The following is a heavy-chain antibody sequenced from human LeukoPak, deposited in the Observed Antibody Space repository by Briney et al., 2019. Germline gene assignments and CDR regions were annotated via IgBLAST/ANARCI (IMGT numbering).Heavy chain of an antibody. D-gene: IGHD5-18*01. Sequence: GGSLRLSCAASGFTFSSYSMNWVRQAPGKGLEWVSSISSSSSYIYYADSVEGRFTISRDNAKNSLYLQMNSLRAEDTAVYYCARDLLADTAMDYWGQGTLVTVSS. CDR3: ARDLLADTAMDY. CDR1: GFTFSSYS. V-gene: IGHV3-21*01. CDR2: ISSSSSYI. J-gene: IGHJ4*02.